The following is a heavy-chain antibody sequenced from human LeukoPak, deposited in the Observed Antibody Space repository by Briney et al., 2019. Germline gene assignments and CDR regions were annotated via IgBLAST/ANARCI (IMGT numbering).Heavy chain of an antibody. J-gene: IGHJ4*02. D-gene: IGHD1-26*01. CDR3: ARVGRGKEDQGTGTYFDS. CDR2: IYYSGSA. V-gene: IGHV4-39*01. Sequence: SETLSLTCTVSGGSISSSSYYWGWIRQPPGKGLEWIGSIYYSGSAYYNPSLKSRVTISVDTSKNQFSLKLSSVTAADTAVYYCARVGRGKEDQGTGTYFDSWGQGILVTVSS. CDR1: GGSISSSSYY.